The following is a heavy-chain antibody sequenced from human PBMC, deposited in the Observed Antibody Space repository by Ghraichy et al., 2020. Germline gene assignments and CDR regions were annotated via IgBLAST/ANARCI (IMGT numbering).Heavy chain of an antibody. Sequence: GGSLRLSCAASGFTFSSYGMHWVRQAPGKGLEWVAVIWYDGSNKYYADSVKGRFTISRDNSKNTLYLQMNRLRAEDTAVYYCARGGFHSPASYYYASIPPAAIYYWGQGTLVTVSS. CDR2: IWYDGSNK. CDR1: GFTFSSYG. D-gene: IGHD3-22*01. V-gene: IGHV3-33*01. J-gene: IGHJ4*02. CDR3: ARGGFHSPASYYYASIPPAAIYY.